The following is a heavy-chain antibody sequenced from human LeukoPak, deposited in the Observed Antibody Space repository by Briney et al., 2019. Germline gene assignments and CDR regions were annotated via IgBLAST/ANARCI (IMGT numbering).Heavy chain of an antibody. J-gene: IGHJ4*02. Sequence: ASVKVSCKASGYTFTSYDINWVRQATGQGLEWMGWMNPNSGNTGYAQKFQGRVTITRNTSISTAYMELSSLRSEDTAVYYCARDIGIAVAGTLTGDYWGQGTLVTVSS. V-gene: IGHV1-8*03. CDR3: ARDIGIAVAGTLTGDY. CDR2: MNPNSGNT. D-gene: IGHD6-19*01. CDR1: GYTFTSYD.